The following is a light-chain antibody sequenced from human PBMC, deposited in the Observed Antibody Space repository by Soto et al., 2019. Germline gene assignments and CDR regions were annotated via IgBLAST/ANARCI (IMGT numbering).Light chain of an antibody. Sequence: EIVMTQSPATLSVSPGERATLSCRASQSVSSNLAWYQQQPGQAPRLLIYGASTRATGIPARFSGSGSGTEFTLTISRLQSEDFAVYYCQQYNNWPDTFGQGTKLEIK. J-gene: IGKJ2*01. CDR3: QQYNNWPDT. V-gene: IGKV3-15*01. CDR1: QSVSSN. CDR2: GAS.